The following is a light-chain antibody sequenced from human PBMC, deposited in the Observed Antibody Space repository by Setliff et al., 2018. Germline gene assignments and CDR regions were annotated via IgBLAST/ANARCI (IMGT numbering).Light chain of an antibody. J-gene: IGLJ3*02. CDR3: CSYASDYTWV. Sequence: QSVLAQPRSVSGSPGQSVTISCTGTSSDVGAYGYVSWYQQHPGKVPKLIVYYVSERPSGVPDRFSGSKPGNTASLTISGLQSEDEADYYCCSYASDYTWVFGRGT. V-gene: IGLV2-11*01. CDR2: YVS. CDR1: SSDVGAYGY.